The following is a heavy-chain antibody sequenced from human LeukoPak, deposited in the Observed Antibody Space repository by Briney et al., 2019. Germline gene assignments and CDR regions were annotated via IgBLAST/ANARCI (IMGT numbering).Heavy chain of an antibody. CDR1: GYTFTSYA. CDR3: ARGYGSGSYYQLIDY. J-gene: IGHJ4*02. Sequence: ASVKVSREASGYTFTSYAMNWVRQSPGQGLEWMGWINTNTGNPTYAQGFTGRFVFSLDTSVSTAYLQISSLKAEDTAVYYCARGYGSGSYYQLIDYWGQGTLVTVSS. V-gene: IGHV7-4-1*02. D-gene: IGHD3-10*01. CDR2: INTNTGNP.